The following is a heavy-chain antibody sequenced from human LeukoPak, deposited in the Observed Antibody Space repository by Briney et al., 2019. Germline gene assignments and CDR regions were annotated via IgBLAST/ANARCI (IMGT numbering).Heavy chain of an antibody. CDR3: ASSHCGGDCYVFDY. D-gene: IGHD2-21*02. CDR2: IYYSGST. V-gene: IGHV4-39*01. CDR1: GGSISSSSYY. J-gene: IGHJ4*02. Sequence: PSETLSLTCTVSGGSISSSSYYWGWIRQPPGKGLEWIGSIYYSGSTYYNPSLKSRVTISVDTSKNQFSLKLSSVTAADTAVYYCASSHCGGDCYVFDYWGQGTLVTVSS.